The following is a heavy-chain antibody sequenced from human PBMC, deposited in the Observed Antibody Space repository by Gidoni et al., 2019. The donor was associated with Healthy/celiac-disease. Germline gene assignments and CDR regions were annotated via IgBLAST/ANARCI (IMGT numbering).Heavy chain of an antibody. J-gene: IGHJ6*02. CDR2: IWYDGSNK. CDR3: ARDLRRYYYGSGSSYYYGMDV. Sequence: QVQLVESGGGVVQPGRSLSLSCAASGFTFSSHGLHWVRQAPGKGLEWVAVIWYDGSNKYYADSVKGRFTISSDNSKNTLYLQMNSLRAEDTAVYYCARDLRRYYYGSGSSYYYGMDVWGQGTTVTVSS. D-gene: IGHD3-10*01. V-gene: IGHV3-33*01. CDR1: GFTFSSHG.